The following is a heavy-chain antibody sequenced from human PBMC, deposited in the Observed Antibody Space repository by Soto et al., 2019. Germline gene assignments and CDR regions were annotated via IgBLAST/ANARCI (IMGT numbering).Heavy chain of an antibody. D-gene: IGHD3-3*01. Sequence: HSETLSLTCAVYGGSFSGYYWSWIRQPPGKGLEWIGEINHSGSTNYNPSLKSRVTISVDTSKNQFSLKLSSVTAADTAVYYCARRRIFGVVKAPIDYWGQGTLVTVSS. J-gene: IGHJ4*02. CDR1: GGSFSGYY. CDR2: INHSGST. CDR3: ARRRIFGVVKAPIDY. V-gene: IGHV4-34*01.